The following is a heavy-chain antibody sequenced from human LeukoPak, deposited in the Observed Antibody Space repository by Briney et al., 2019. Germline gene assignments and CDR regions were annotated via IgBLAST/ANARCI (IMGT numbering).Heavy chain of an antibody. CDR3: TTDILTGYYFFDY. Sequence: PGGSLGLSCAASGFSFSTYGMHWVRQAPGKGLEWVGRIRNKPNSYATAYAASVRGRFTISRDDSKNTAYLQMNSLKIEDTAVYYCTTDILTGYYFFDYWGQGTLVTVSS. J-gene: IGHJ4*02. CDR2: IRNKPNSYAT. CDR1: GFSFSTYG. D-gene: IGHD3-9*01. V-gene: IGHV3-73*01.